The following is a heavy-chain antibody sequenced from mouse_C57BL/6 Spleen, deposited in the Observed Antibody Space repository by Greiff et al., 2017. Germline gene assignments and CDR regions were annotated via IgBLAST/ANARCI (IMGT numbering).Heavy chain of an antibody. CDR3: AREGHYYGSYYFDY. J-gene: IGHJ2*01. V-gene: IGHV5-16*01. CDR1: GFTFSDYY. Sequence: EVHLVESEGGLVQPGSSMKLSCTASGFTFSDYYMAWVRQVPEKGLEWVANINYDGSSTYYLDSLKSRFIISRDNAKNILYLQMSSLKSEDTATYYCAREGHYYGSYYFDYWGQGTTLTVSS. D-gene: IGHD1-1*01. CDR2: INYDGSST.